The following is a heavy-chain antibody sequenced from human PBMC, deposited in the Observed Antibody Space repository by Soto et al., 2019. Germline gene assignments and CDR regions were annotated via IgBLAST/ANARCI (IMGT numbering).Heavy chain of an antibody. CDR1: GGTFSSYA. Sequence: QVQLVQSGAEVKKPGSSVKVSCKASGGTFSSYAISWVRQAPGQGLEWMGGIIPIFGTANYAQKFQGRVTITADESTSTAYMELSSLRSEDTAVYYCARVGGYYCDSSGYYYFDYWGQGTLVTVSS. D-gene: IGHD3-22*01. V-gene: IGHV1-69*12. CDR3: ARVGGYYCDSSGYYYFDY. CDR2: IIPIFGTA. J-gene: IGHJ4*02.